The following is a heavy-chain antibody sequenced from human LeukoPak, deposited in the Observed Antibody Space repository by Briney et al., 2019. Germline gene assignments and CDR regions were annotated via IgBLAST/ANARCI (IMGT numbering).Heavy chain of an antibody. D-gene: IGHD6-13*01. V-gene: IGHV3-33*01. Sequence: GGSLRLSCAASGFPFSRNDMHWVRQAPGKGLEWVAVILYDGSNKFYADSVRGRFTISRDNSKNTLYLQMNNLRVEDTAVYYCARPPSGIALYYFDYWGQGTLVTVSS. J-gene: IGHJ4*02. CDR3: ARPPSGIALYYFDY. CDR2: ILYDGSNK. CDR1: GFPFSRND.